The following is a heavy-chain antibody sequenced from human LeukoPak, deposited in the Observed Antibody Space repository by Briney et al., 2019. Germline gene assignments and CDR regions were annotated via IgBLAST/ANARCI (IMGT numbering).Heavy chain of an antibody. CDR3: ARLIWVAGTGGRFDP. CDR2: IYYSGST. V-gene: IGHV4-39*01. D-gene: IGHD6-19*01. CDR1: GGSISSSSYY. J-gene: IGHJ5*02. Sequence: PSETLSLTCTVSGGSISSSSYYWGWIRQPPGKGLEWIGSIYYSGSTYYNPSLKSRVTISVDTSKNQFSLKLSSVTAADTAVYYCARLIWVAGTGGRFDPWGQGTLVTVSS.